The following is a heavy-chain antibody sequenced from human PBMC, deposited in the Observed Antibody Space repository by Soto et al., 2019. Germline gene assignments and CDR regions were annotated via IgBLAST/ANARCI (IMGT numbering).Heavy chain of an antibody. CDR3: ARGRPVDH. CDR2: ISSSAGTI. V-gene: IGHV3-48*01. Sequence: GGSLRLSCAASGFTFSTYSMNWVRQAPGKGLEWVSYISSSAGTIYYADSVKGRFTISRDNAKNSLDLQMNSLRAEDTAMYYCARGRPVDHWGQGTLVTVSS. CDR1: GFTFSTYS. J-gene: IGHJ4*02.